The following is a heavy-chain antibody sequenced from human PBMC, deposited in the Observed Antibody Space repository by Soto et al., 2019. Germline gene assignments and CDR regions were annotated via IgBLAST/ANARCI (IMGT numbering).Heavy chain of an antibody. CDR1: GGTFSSHT. CDR2: IIPALGTA. Sequence: QDQLVQSGAEVKKPGSSVKVSCKASGGTFSSHTFSWVRQAPGQGLEWMGRIIPALGTATYAQKFQGRVPITADESATQVYMELNSLRSEDTAVYYCARPDFGAYWYFDLWGRGTLVTVSS. D-gene: IGHD4-17*01. V-gene: IGHV1-69*08. J-gene: IGHJ2*01. CDR3: ARPDFGAYWYFDL.